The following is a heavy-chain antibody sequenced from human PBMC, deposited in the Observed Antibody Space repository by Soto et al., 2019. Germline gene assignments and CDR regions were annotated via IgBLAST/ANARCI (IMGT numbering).Heavy chain of an antibody. CDR2: ISSSSSTI. J-gene: IGHJ2*01. Sequence: EVQLVESGGGLVQPGGSLRLSCAASGFTFSSYSMNWVRQAPGKGLEWVSYISSSSSTIYYADSVKGRFTISRDNAKKSLYRQMNSLRAEDTAVYYCARAFFYGDISPCWYFDLLGRGTLVTVTS. V-gene: IGHV3-48*01. CDR1: GFTFSSYS. D-gene: IGHD4-17*01. CDR3: ARAFFYGDISPCWYFDL.